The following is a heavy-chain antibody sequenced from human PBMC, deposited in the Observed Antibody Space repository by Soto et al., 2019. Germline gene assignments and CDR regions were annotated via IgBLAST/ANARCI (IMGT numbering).Heavy chain of an antibody. CDR3: ARDCSGGSCYPGMDV. CDR1: GFNFNSCT. J-gene: IGHJ6*02. V-gene: IGHV3-21*01. CDR2: ISSSGYI. Sequence: GGSLRLSSAASGFNFNSCTINWVRQAPGKRLEWLSSISSSGYIFSTDSVRGRFTISRDNAKNSVYLQINSLRAEDTAVYFCARDCSGGSCYPGMDVWGQGTTVTVSS. D-gene: IGHD2-15*01.